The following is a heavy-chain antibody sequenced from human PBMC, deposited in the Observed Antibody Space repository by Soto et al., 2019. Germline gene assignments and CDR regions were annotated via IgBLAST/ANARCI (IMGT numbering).Heavy chain of an antibody. CDR2: ISSSSSYI. Sequence: GGSLRLSYAASGFTFSSYSRNWVRQAPGKGLEWVSSISSSSSYIYYADSVKGRFTISRDNAKNSLYLQMNSLRAEDTAVYYCAGQEVPAAIKWDFWSDPWGKRSLVPVS. J-gene: IGHJ5*02. V-gene: IGHV3-21*01. CDR1: GFTFSSYS. D-gene: IGHD2-2*02. CDR3: AGQEVPAAIKWDFWSDP.